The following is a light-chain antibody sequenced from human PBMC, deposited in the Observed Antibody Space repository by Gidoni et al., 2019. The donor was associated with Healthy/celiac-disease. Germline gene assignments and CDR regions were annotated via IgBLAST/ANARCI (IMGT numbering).Light chain of an antibody. V-gene: IGKV3-20*01. CDR3: QQYGSSRT. Sequence: EIVLTQIPGTLSLSPGERATLSCRASQSVSSSYLAWYQQKPGQAPRLLIYGASSRATGIPDRFSGSGSGTDFTLTISRLEPEDFAVYYCQQYGSSRTFGQXTKVEIK. J-gene: IGKJ1*01. CDR1: QSVSSSY. CDR2: GAS.